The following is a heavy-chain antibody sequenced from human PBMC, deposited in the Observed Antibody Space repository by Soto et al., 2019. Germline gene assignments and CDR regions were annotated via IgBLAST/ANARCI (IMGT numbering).Heavy chain of an antibody. V-gene: IGHV1-2*04. D-gene: IGHD6-19*01. Sequence: ASVKVSCKASGYTFTGYYMHWVRQAPGQGLEWMGWINPNSGGTNYAQKFQGWVTMTRDTSISTAYMELGRLGSDDTAVYYCARGGDSSGWYVLGFWFDPWGQGTLVTVSS. CDR2: INPNSGGT. CDR3: ARGGDSSGWYVLGFWFDP. CDR1: GYTFTGYY. J-gene: IGHJ5*02.